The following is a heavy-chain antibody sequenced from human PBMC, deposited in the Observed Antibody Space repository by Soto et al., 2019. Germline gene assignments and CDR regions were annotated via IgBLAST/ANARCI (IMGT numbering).Heavy chain of an antibody. CDR1: GGSISSDY. D-gene: IGHD3-10*01. Sequence: AETLSLTCSVSGGSISSDYWSWIRQPPGKGLEWIAYIYYSGSTNYNPSLKSRVTISVDKSKSQLSLKLSSVTAADTAVYYCARVGGYAWLGELQGFFDYWGQGTLVTVSS. V-gene: IGHV4-59*01. CDR2: IYYSGST. J-gene: IGHJ4*02. CDR3: ARVGGYAWLGELQGFFDY.